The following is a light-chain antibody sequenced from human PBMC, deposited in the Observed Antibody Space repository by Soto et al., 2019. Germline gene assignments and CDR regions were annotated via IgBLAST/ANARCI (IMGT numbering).Light chain of an antibody. CDR1: QGIRRW. CDR3: QQANSFPIT. Sequence: DIHMTQSPSSVSASVGDRVTITCRASQGIRRWLAWYQQKPGKAPKLLIYAASRLQSGVPSRFRGSGSGTDFTLTISSLQPEDFATYYCQQANSFPITFGQGTQLEIK. V-gene: IGKV1D-12*01. CDR2: AAS. J-gene: IGKJ5*01.